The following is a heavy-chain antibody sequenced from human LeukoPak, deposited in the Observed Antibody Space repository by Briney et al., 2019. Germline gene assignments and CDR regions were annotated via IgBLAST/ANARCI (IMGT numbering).Heavy chain of an antibody. CDR1: GGTFSSYA. D-gene: IGHD4-23*01. V-gene: IGHV1-69*13. CDR2: IIPIFGTA. Sequence: ASVKVSCKASGGTFSSYAISWVRQAPGQGLEWMGGIIPIFGTANYAQKFQGRVTITADESTSTAYMELSSLRSEDTAVYYCARRLSQSAYYGGNSVNWFDPWGQGTLVTVSS. CDR3: ARRLSQSAYYGGNSVNWFDP. J-gene: IGHJ5*02.